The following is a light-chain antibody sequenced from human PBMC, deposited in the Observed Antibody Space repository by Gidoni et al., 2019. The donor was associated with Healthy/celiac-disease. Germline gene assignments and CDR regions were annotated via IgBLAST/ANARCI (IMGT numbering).Light chain of an antibody. Sequence: DLQMTQSPSSLSASVGDRVTITCRASQSISSYLNWYQQKPGKAPKLLIYAASSLQSGVPSRFSGSGSGTDFTLTISRLEPEDFAVYYCQQCDSTGRTFGEGTKVEIK. CDR2: AAS. V-gene: IGKV1-39*01. CDR3: QQCDSTGRT. CDR1: QSISSY. J-gene: IGKJ4*01.